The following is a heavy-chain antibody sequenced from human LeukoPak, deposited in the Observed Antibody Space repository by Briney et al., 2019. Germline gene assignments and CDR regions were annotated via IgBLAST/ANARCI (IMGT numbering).Heavy chain of an antibody. V-gene: IGHV3-30-3*01. D-gene: IGHD5-24*01. CDR2: ISYDGSNK. CDR3: ARDFGDGYNDY. Sequence: GGSLRLSCAAFGFTFSSYAMHWVRQAPGKGLEWVAAISYDGSNKYYADSVKGRFTISRDNSKNTLYLQMNSLRAEGTAVYYCARDFGDGYNDYWGQGTLVTVSS. CDR1: GFTFSSYA. J-gene: IGHJ4*02.